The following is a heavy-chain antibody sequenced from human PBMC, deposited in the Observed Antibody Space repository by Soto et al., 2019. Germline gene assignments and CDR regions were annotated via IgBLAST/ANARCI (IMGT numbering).Heavy chain of an antibody. D-gene: IGHD5-12*01. J-gene: IGHJ4*02. V-gene: IGHV1-46*01. Sequence: ASVKVSCKASGYTFTSYYMHWVRQAPGQGLEWMGIVNPSGGSTSYAQKFQGRVTMTRDKSTSTVYMELSSLRSEDTAVYYCARDPGDGYNLRPFDYWGQGTLVTVSS. CDR1: GYTFTSYY. CDR3: ARDPGDGYNLRPFDY. CDR2: VNPSGGST.